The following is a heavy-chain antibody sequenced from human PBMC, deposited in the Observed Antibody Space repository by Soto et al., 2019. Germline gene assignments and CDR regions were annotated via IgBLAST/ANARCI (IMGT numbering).Heavy chain of an antibody. CDR3: AKDRYSDHFSDGMDV. CDR2: ISYDGNNR. Sequence: GGSLRLSCAASGFTFSNFARHWVRQAPGKGLEWVTVISYDGNNRYYTDSVKGRFTISRDNSQNTLYLQMNSLRAEDTAVYDCAKDRYSDHFSDGMDVWGQGTTVTVSS. J-gene: IGHJ6*02. CDR1: GFTFSNFA. D-gene: IGHD4-17*01. V-gene: IGHV3-30*18.